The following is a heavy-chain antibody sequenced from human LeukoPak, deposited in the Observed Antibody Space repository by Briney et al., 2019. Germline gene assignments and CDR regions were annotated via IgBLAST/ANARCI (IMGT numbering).Heavy chain of an antibody. CDR2: IIPIFGTA. V-gene: IGHV1-69*13. CDR3: AREGRGGYYYYYMDV. J-gene: IGHJ6*03. CDR1: AATFSSYA. Sequence: SVKVSCKASAATFSSYAISWVRQAPGQGLEWMGGIIPIFGTANYAQKFQGRVTITADESTGTAYMELSSLRSEDTAVYYCAREGRGGYYYYYMDVWGKGTTVTISS.